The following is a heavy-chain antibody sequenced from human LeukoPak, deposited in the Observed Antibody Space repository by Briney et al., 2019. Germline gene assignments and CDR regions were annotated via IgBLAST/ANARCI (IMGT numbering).Heavy chain of an antibody. D-gene: IGHD7-27*01. Sequence: ASVKVSCKASGYTFTGYYIHWVRQAPGQGLEWVGWINANSGGTNYAQKFQGRVTMTRDTSISTGYMELSRLRSDDTAVYYCAGANWAAGDPFDYWGQGTLVTVSS. V-gene: IGHV1-2*02. CDR3: AGANWAAGDPFDY. J-gene: IGHJ4*02. CDR1: GYTFTGYY. CDR2: INANSGGT.